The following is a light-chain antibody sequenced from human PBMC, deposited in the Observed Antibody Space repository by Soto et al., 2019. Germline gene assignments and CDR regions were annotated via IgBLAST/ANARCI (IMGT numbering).Light chain of an antibody. CDR3: MQALQTPWT. Sequence: DIVMTQSPLSLPVTPGEPASISCRSSQTLLHSNGYNYLDWYLQKPGQSPQLLIFLGSNRASGVPDRFSGSGSGTDFTLKISRVEAADVGVYYCMQALQTPWTFGPGTKVDIK. CDR1: QTLLHSNGYNY. V-gene: IGKV2-28*01. J-gene: IGKJ3*01. CDR2: LGS.